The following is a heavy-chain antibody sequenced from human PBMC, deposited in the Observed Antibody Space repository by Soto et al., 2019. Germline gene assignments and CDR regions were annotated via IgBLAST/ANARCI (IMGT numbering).Heavy chain of an antibody. CDR3: ARDPLLVHEFYYFMDV. CDR1: GFSFTDYS. V-gene: IGHV3-21*04. J-gene: IGHJ6*03. D-gene: IGHD2-15*01. Sequence: GGSLRLSCAASGFSFTDYSMVWVRQAPGKGLEWVSSISGSSRYIYYADSVAGRFSISRSNADKSLFLQMNSLRAEDTAVYYCARDPLLVHEFYYFMDVWGKGTTVTVSS. CDR2: ISGSSRYI.